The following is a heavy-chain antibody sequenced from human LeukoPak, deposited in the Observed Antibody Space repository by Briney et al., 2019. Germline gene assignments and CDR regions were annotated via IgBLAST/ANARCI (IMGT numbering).Heavy chain of an antibody. CDR1: GFTFSTYA. J-gene: IGHJ4*02. CDR2: ISRDGTNK. Sequence: GGSLRLSYAASGFTFSTYAMHWVRQAPGKGLEWVAVISRDGTNKYYPDSVKGRFIISRDNSKNTLYLQMNSLRVEDTALYYCARGGGEKWLGKTFDCWGQGTLVTVSS. CDR3: ARGGGEKWLGKTFDC. V-gene: IGHV3-30*04. D-gene: IGHD6-19*01.